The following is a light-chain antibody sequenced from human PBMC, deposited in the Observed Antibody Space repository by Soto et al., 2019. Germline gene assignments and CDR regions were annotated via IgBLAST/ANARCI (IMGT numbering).Light chain of an antibody. CDR3: QQYNSYSWT. Sequence: DIQMTQSPSTLYASVGDRVTITCRASQSISSWLAWYQQKPGKAPKLLIYKASSLESGVPSRFSGSGSGTEFTLTISSLQPDDFATYYCQQYNSYSWTFGQVTKVEIK. CDR2: KAS. J-gene: IGKJ1*01. CDR1: QSISSW. V-gene: IGKV1-5*03.